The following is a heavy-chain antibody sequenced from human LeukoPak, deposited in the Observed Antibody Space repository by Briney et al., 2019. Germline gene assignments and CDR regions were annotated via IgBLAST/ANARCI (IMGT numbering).Heavy chain of an antibody. CDR2: IYHGGST. V-gene: IGHV4-38-2*02. CDR1: GYSISSGYF. D-gene: IGHD3-3*01. J-gene: IGHJ5*02. CDR3: ARGHKNFDFWSGHYGGFAP. Sequence: PSETLSLTCTVSGYSISSGYFWGWIRQPPGKGLEWIGSIYHGGSTFYNPSLKSRVTISEDTSKNQFSLMLGSVTSADTALYYCARGHKNFDFWSGHYGGFAPWGQGTLVTVSS.